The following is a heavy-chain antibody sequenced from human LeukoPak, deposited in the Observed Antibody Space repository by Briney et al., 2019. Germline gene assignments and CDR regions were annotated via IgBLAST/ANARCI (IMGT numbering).Heavy chain of an antibody. CDR2: IYYSGST. V-gene: IGHV4-59*01. CDR3: ARSGLDSRYYFGMDV. Sequence: SETLSLTCTVSGGSISSYYWSWIRQPPGGGLEWIGYIYYSGSTNYNPSLKRRVTISLDTSKSQFSLKLRSVTAADTAVYYCARSGLDSRYYFGMDVWGQGTTVTVS. CDR1: GGSISSYY. J-gene: IGHJ6*02. D-gene: IGHD5-12*01.